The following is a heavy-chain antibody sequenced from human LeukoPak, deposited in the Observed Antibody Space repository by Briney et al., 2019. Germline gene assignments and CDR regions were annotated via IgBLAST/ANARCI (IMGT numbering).Heavy chain of an antibody. D-gene: IGHD6-13*01. CDR3: ARERIPTTGTGWFDP. V-gene: IGHV3-30*04. Sequence: PGGSLRLSCAASGFIFSSHAMHWVRQAPGKGLEWVSVISDDGKKIYYADSVKGRFTISRDNSKNTLYLQLNSLRTEDTAVYYCARERIPTTGTGWFDPWGQGTLVTVSS. CDR1: GFIFSSHA. J-gene: IGHJ5*02. CDR2: ISDDGKKI.